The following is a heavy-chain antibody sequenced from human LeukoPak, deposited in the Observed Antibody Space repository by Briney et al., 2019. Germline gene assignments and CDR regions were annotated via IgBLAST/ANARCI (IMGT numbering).Heavy chain of an antibody. CDR2: IGGSGGST. D-gene: IGHD3-10*01. CDR1: GFTFSSYA. Sequence: GGSLRLSCAASGFTFSSYAMNWVRQAPGKGLEWVSGIGGSGGSTYYADSVKGRFNISRDNSKNTVYLQMNSLRAEDTALYYCAKGGGCFTELFLLEYWGQGTLVTVSS. CDR3: AKGGGCFTELFLLEY. J-gene: IGHJ4*02. V-gene: IGHV3-23*01.